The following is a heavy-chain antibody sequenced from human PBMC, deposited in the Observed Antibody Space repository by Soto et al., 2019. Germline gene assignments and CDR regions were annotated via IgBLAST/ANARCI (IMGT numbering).Heavy chain of an antibody. CDR2: IYSSGST. J-gene: IGHJ6*02. V-gene: IGHV4-61*01. D-gene: IGHD2-2*02. CDR3: ARFVRSCSGTTCYTRADV. Sequence: LSLTCTVSGGSVSSDTHYWSWIRQPPGKRLEWIGFIYSSGSTNYNPSLKSRVTMSVDTSKNQFSLKLRSVIVADMAVYHCARFVRSCSGTTCYTRADVWGQGTTVTVSS. CDR1: GGSVSSDTHY.